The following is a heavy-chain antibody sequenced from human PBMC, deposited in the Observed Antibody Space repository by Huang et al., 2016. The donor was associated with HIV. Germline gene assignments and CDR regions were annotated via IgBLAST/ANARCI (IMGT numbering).Heavy chain of an antibody. CDR2: IKQEESEK. V-gene: IGHV3-7*01. D-gene: IGHD1-7*01. CDR3: ATKTGAMDI. Sequence: VESGGRLVQPGGSIRLSCVGSTFSFGAYWMSWVRRTPGKGLEWVANIKQEESEKYYVESVKGRFNISRDNAKKILFLQMDNVRVEDTATYYCATKTGAMDIWGQGTAVTVS. J-gene: IGHJ6*02. CDR1: TFSFGAYW.